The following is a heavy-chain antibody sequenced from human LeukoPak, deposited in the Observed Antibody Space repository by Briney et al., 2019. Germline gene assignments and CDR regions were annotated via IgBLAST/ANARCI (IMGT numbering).Heavy chain of an antibody. CDR2: IYYSGST. CDR3: ASGYSYGYGY. D-gene: IGHD5-18*01. CDR1: GGSISSSSYY. J-gene: IGHJ4*02. Sequence: PSETLSLTCTVPGGSISSSSYYWGWIRQPPGKGLEWIGSIYYSGSTYYNPSLKSRVTISVDTSKNQFSLKLSSVTAADTAVYYCASGYSYGYGYWGQGTLVTVSS. V-gene: IGHV4-39*01.